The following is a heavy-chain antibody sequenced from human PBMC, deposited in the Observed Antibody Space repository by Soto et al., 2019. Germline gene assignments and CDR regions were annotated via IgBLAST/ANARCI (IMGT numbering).Heavy chain of an antibody. D-gene: IGHD6-25*01. CDR3: AREGHRGYDSYGMDV. CDR2: ISGYNGNT. V-gene: IGHV1-18*01. Sequence: QVQLVQSGAEVKKPGASVKVSCKSSGYTFSMSGISWVRQAPGQGLEWMGWISGYNGNTNYEEKFQDRVTMTTDTTTNTAYMELRRLRSDDTAVYYCAREGHRGYDSYGMDVWGQGTTVTVSS. J-gene: IGHJ6*02. CDR1: GYTFSMSG.